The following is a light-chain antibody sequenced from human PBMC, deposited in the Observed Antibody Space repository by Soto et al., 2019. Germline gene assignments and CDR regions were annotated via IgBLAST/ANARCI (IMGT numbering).Light chain of an antibody. Sequence: SALTQPASVSGSPGQSITISCTGTSSDVGSHNLVSWYQQHPGQAPKLMIYEVSKRPLGVSARFSASKSGNTASLTISGLQAEYEADYYCCSYGGSRAVFGGGTQLTVL. V-gene: IGLV2-23*02. CDR2: EVS. CDR3: CSYGGSRAV. J-gene: IGLJ7*01. CDR1: SSDVGSHNL.